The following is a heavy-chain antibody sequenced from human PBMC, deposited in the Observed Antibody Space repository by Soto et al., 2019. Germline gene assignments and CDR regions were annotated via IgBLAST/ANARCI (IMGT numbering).Heavy chain of an antibody. CDR3: AKPPQPVYGDHFPHY. D-gene: IGHD4-17*01. CDR2: ISGSGGST. Sequence: HPGWSLRLSCAASGFTFSSYAMSCVRHAPGKGLEWVSAISGSGGSTYYADSVKGRFTISRDNSKITLYLQMNSLRAEDTAVYYCAKPPQPVYGDHFPHYWGQGTLVTISS. V-gene: IGHV3-23*01. J-gene: IGHJ4*02. CDR1: GFTFSSYA.